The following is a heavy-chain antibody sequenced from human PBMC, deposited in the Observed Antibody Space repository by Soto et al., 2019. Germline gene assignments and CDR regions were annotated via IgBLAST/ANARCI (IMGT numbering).Heavy chain of an antibody. CDR2: IYYSGST. CDR3: ARDSSDFPITFDY. Sequence: SETLSLTCTVSGGSISSYYWSWIRQPPGKGLEWIGYIYYSGSTNYNPSLKSRVTISVDTSKNQFSLKLSSVTAADTAVYYCARDSSDFPITFDYWGQGTLVTVS. CDR1: GGSISSYY. D-gene: IGHD2-21*02. J-gene: IGHJ4*02. V-gene: IGHV4-59*01.